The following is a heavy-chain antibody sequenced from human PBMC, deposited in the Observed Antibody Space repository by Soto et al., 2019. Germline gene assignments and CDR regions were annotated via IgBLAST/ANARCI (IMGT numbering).Heavy chain of an antibody. CDR2: LSGSGVTT. CDR3: ARVISYGDPDYFDY. CDR1: GFTFSSYA. V-gene: IGHV3-23*01. D-gene: IGHD4-17*01. J-gene: IGHJ4*02. Sequence: GGSLRLSCAASGFTFSSYAMSWVRQAPGKGLEWVSALSGSGVTTYYADSVRGRFTIFRDNSRNTLYLQMNSLRAEDTAVYYCARVISYGDPDYFDYWGQGTLVTVSS.